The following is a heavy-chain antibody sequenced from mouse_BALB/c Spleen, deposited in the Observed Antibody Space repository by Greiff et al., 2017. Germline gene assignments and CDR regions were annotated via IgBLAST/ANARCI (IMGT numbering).Heavy chain of an antibody. D-gene: IGHD2-14*01. CDR2: IRNKANGYTT. CDR3: AREGSRRYDVRYFDV. Sequence: EVKLVESGGGLVQPGGSLRLSCATSGFTFTDYYMSWVRQPPGKALEWLGFIRNKANGYTTEYSASVKGRFTISRDNSHSILYLQMNTLRAEDSATYYCAREGSRRYDVRYFDVWGAGTTVTVSS. V-gene: IGHV7-3*02. J-gene: IGHJ1*01. CDR1: GFTFTDYY.